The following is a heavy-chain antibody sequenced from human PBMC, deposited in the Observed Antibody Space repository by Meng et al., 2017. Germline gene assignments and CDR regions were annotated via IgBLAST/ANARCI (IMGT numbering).Heavy chain of an antibody. Sequence: GESLKIPCAASGFTFSSYAMSWVRQAPGKGLEWVSAISGSGGSTYYADSVKGRFTISRDNSKNTLYLQMNSLRAEDTAVYYCARGGYSSSWYIGDYWGQGTLVTVSS. CDR3: ARGGYSSSWYIGDY. J-gene: IGHJ4*02. D-gene: IGHD6-13*01. CDR1: GFTFSSYA. V-gene: IGHV3-23*01. CDR2: ISGSGGST.